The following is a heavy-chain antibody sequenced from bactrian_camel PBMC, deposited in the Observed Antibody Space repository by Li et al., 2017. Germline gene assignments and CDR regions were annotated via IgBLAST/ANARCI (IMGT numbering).Heavy chain of an antibody. CDR1: GYGALYLC. J-gene: IGHJ4*01. CDR3: AINWGGGFTPSL. CDR2: ISSTGTT. V-gene: IGHV3S53*01. Sequence: QVQLVESGGDSVQAGGSLRLSCAASGYGALYLCMGWFRQAPGKERELVSTISSTGTTTYTDSVKGRFTISRDNDKNTLYLQLNSLKTEDTARYYCAINWGGGFTPSLWGQGTQVTVS. D-gene: IGHD5*01.